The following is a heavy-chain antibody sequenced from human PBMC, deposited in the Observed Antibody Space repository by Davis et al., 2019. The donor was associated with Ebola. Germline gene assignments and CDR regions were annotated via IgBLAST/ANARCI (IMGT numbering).Heavy chain of an antibody. CDR2: IYYSGNA. Sequence: SETLSLTCAVYGGSFSGYFWSWIRQPPGKGLEWIGYIYYSGNAYYNPSLKSRVTISVDTSKNQFSLKVSSVTAADTAVYYCARGWPSTVTTDYYAMDAWGKGTTVTVSS. D-gene: IGHD4-17*01. V-gene: IGHV4-30-4*01. J-gene: IGHJ6*04. CDR1: GGSFSGYF. CDR3: ARGWPSTVTTDYYAMDA.